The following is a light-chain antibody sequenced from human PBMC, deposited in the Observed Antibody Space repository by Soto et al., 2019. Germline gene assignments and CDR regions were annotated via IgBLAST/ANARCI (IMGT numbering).Light chain of an antibody. J-gene: IGKJ1*01. CDR1: QSVGSN. CDR2: GAS. Sequence: EIVMTQSPATLSVSPGERATLSCRASQSVGSNLAWYQQKPGQAPRLLIYGASTRATGIPARFSGSGSGTESTLTISSLQSEDFPIYFCPQYNNWPPDRTFGQGTKLEIK. CDR3: PQYNNWPPDRT. V-gene: IGKV3-15*01.